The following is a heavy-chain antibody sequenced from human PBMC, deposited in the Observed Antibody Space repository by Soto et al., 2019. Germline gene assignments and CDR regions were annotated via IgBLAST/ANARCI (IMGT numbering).Heavy chain of an antibody. V-gene: IGHV5-51*01. CDR1: GYSFTSYW. CDR3: ARQAAPYEWLRLPGENYYYYGMDV. CDR2: IYPGDSDT. Sequence: PGESLKISCKGSGYSFTSYWIGWVRQMPGKGLEWMGIIYPGDSDTRYSPSFQGQVTISADKSISTAYLQWSSLKASDTAMYYCARQAAPYEWLRLPGENYYYYGMDVWGQGTTVTVSS. J-gene: IGHJ6*02. D-gene: IGHD5-12*01.